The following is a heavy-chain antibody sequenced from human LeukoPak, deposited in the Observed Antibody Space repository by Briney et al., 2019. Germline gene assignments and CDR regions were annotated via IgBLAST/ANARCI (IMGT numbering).Heavy chain of an antibody. J-gene: IGHJ4*02. Sequence: GRSLRLSCAASGFTFSSCGMHWVRQALGKGLEWVAVIWYDGSNKYYADSVKGRFTISRDTSKNTLYLQMNSLRAEDTAVYYCARNGDLDYWGQGTLVTVSS. CDR2: IWYDGSNK. V-gene: IGHV3-33*01. CDR1: GFTFSSCG. CDR3: ARNGDLDY. D-gene: IGHD4-17*01.